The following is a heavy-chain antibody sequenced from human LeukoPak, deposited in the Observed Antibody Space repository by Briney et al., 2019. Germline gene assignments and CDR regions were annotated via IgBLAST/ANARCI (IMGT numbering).Heavy chain of an antibody. CDR3: ARETQANYYDSSGYDY. Sequence: GGSLRLSCAASGFTFSSYSMNWVRQAPGKGLEWVSSISSSSSYIYYADSVKGRFTISRDNAKNSLYLQMNSLRAEDTAVYYCARETQANYYDSSGYDYWGQGTLVTVSS. V-gene: IGHV3-21*03. CDR2: ISSSSSYI. J-gene: IGHJ4*02. CDR1: GFTFSSYS. D-gene: IGHD3-22*01.